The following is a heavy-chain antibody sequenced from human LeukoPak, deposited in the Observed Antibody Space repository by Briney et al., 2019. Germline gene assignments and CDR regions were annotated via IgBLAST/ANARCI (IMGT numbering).Heavy chain of an antibody. J-gene: IGHJ4*02. CDR2: ISGSGGST. CDR1: GFTFSRYS. CDR3: AKGGCEIFGVVTHDY. V-gene: IGHV3-23*01. Sequence: GGSLRLSCAASGFTFSRYSMNWVRQAPGKGLEWVSAISGSGGSTYYADSVKGRFTISRDNSKNTLYLQMNSLRAEDTAVYYCAKGGCEIFGVVTHDYWGQGTLVTVSS. D-gene: IGHD3-3*01.